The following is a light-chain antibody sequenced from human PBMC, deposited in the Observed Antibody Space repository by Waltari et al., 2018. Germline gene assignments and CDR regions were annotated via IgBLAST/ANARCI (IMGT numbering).Light chain of an antibody. CDR2: VNSDGSH. Sequence: QLVLTQSPSASASLGASVKLTCTLSSGHSSNVIAWLQQQPEKGPRYLMKVNSDGSHRKGDEIPDRFSGSSSGAECYLTISNLQSEDEADYYCQTGGHGTWVFGGGTKLTVL. CDR1: SGHSSNV. CDR3: QTGGHGTWV. J-gene: IGLJ3*02. V-gene: IGLV4-69*01.